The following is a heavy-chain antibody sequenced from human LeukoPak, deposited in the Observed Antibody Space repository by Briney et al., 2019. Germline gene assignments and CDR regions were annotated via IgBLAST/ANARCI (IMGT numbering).Heavy chain of an antibody. Sequence: PGGSLRLSCTTSAFICSSKWMTRLRQAPGKGLEGVANTKYDGSEKYYLDSVKGRFTISRADAKNSLYLQMISLRAEDTALYYCARDGAREWPLGYWGQGTLVTVSS. CDR2: TKYDGSEK. CDR3: ARDGAREWPLGY. J-gene: IGHJ4*02. V-gene: IGHV3-7*01. CDR1: AFICSSKW. D-gene: IGHD3-3*01.